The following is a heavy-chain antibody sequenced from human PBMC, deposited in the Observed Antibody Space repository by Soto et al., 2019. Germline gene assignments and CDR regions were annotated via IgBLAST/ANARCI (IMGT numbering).Heavy chain of an antibody. Sequence: QLQLQESGPGLVKPSETLSLTCTVSGGSISSGFYYWGWSRQPPGKGLEYIGSQYYAGSTYYNPSLKSRVTILVDTSKNQFSLKLSSVTAADTAVYFCARGDDFAGNDYFDYWGQGTLVTVSS. V-gene: IGHV4-39*01. J-gene: IGHJ4*02. CDR3: ARGDDFAGNDYFDY. CDR1: GGSISSGFYY. D-gene: IGHD3-16*01. CDR2: QYYAGST.